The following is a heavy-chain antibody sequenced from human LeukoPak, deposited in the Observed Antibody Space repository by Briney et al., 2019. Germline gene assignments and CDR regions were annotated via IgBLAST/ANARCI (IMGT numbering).Heavy chain of an antibody. D-gene: IGHD2-15*01. V-gene: IGHV1-2*02. Sequence: ASVKVSCKASGYTFTAYYMYWVRQAPGQGLEWMGWINPNSGVTNYAQNFQGRVTMTRDTSISPAYMELCRLRSDDTAVYYCARVGGCSADKCYRWFDPWGQGTLVTVSS. J-gene: IGHJ5*02. CDR2: INPNSGVT. CDR3: ARVGGCSADKCYRWFDP. CDR1: GYTFTAYY.